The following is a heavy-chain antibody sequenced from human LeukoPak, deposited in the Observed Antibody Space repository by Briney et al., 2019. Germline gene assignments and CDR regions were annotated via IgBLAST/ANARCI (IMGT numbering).Heavy chain of an antibody. CDR2: ISDSGRTI. J-gene: IGHJ4*02. CDR3: ARDRASHSSGRNDY. Sequence: GGSLRLPCAASGFTFSDYYMSWIRQAPGKGLEWVSYISDSGRTIYYADSVKGRFTISRDNAKNSLYLQMNSLRAEDTAVYYCARDRASHSSGRNDYWGQGTLVTVSS. D-gene: IGHD3-22*01. CDR1: GFTFSDYY. V-gene: IGHV3-11*01.